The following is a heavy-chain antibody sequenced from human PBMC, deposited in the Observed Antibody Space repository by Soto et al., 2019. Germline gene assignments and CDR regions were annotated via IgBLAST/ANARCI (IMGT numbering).Heavy chain of an antibody. Sequence: GGSLRLSCAASGFTFSSYDMHWVRQATGKGLEWVSAIGTAGDTYYPGSVKGRFTISRENAKNSLYLQMNSLRAGDTAVYYCARETIVVVPPSYYYYYMDVWGKGTTVTVSS. D-gene: IGHD2-2*01. CDR3: ARETIVVVPPSYYYYYMDV. CDR1: GFTFSSYD. CDR2: IGTAGDT. J-gene: IGHJ6*03. V-gene: IGHV3-13*01.